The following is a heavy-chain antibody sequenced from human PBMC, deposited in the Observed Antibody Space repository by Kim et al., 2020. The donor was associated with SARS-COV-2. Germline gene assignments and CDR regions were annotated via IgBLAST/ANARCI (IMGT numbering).Heavy chain of an antibody. CDR3: ARDHRVYYYYYGMDV. V-gene: IGHV4-31*03. Sequence: SETLSLTCTVSGGSISSGGYYWSWIRQHPGKGLEWIGYIYYSGSTYYNPSLKSRVTISVDTSKNQFSLKLSSVTAADTAVYYCARDHRVYYYYYGMDVWGQGTTVTVSS. CDR1: GGSISSGGYY. CDR2: IYYSGST. J-gene: IGHJ6*02.